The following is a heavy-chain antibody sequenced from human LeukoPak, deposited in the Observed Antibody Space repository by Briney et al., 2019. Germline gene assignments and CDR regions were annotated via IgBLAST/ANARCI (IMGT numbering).Heavy chain of an antibody. J-gene: IGHJ6*03. CDR3: ARGVSGSYYYYYMDV. CDR2: INPNSGGT. Sequence: GASVKVSCKASGYTFTSYYMHWVRQAPGQGIEWMGWINPNSGGTNYAQKFQGRVTMTRDTSISTAYMELSRLRSDDTAVYYCARGVSGSYYYYYMDVWGKGTTVTVSS. D-gene: IGHD1-26*01. V-gene: IGHV1-2*02. CDR1: GYTFTSYY.